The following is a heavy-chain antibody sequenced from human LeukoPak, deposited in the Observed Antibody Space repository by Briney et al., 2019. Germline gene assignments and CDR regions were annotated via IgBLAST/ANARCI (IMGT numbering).Heavy chain of an antibody. J-gene: IGHJ3*02. CDR2: IHYSGST. D-gene: IGHD1-26*01. Sequence: SETLSLTCSVSGDSISSYYWSWIRQPPGKGLEWIGYIHYSGSTNYNPSLKSRVTISADTSNNQFSLKLISVTAADTAVYYCARVRTWGGTRRVDDFDIWGQGTMVTVSS. V-gene: IGHV4-59*01. CDR3: ARVRTWGGTRRVDDFDI. CDR1: GDSISSYY.